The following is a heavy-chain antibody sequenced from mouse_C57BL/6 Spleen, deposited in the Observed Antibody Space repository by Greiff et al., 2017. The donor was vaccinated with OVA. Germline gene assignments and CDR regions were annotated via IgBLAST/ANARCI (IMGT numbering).Heavy chain of an antibody. D-gene: IGHD4-1*01. J-gene: IGHJ1*03. Sequence: QVQLQQPGTELVKPGASVKLSCKASGYTFTSYWMHWVKQRPGQGLEWIGNINPSNGGTNYNEKFKSKATLTVDKSSSTAYMQLSSLTSVDSAVYYCARGLGRGDWYCEVWGTGTTLTVSS. CDR3: ARGLGRGDWYCEV. CDR1: GYTFTSYW. CDR2: INPSNGGT. V-gene: IGHV1-53*01.